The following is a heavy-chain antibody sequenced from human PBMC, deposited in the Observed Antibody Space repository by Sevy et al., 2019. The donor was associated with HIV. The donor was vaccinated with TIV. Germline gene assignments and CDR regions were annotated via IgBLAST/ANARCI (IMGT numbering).Heavy chain of an antibody. J-gene: IGHJ4*02. Sequence: SETLSLTCAVYGGSFSGYYWSWIRQPPGKGLERIGEINHSGSTNYNPSLKSRVTISVDTSKNQFSLKLSSVTAADTAVYYCAREGGTSHLFDYWGQGTLVTVSS. D-gene: IGHD2-2*01. V-gene: IGHV4-34*01. CDR2: INHSGST. CDR1: GGSFSGYY. CDR3: AREGGTSHLFDY.